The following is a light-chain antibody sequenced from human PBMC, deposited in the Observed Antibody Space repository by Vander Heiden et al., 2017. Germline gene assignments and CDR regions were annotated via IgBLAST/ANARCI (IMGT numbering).Light chain of an antibody. Sequence: QSALTQPASISGSPGQSITISCTGTNSDIGTFNYVSWYQHHPGKAPKLLIYDVTNRPSGVSNRFSGSKSGNMASLTISGLQAEDESDYFCSSYASSTTLVFGGGTKLTVL. J-gene: IGLJ2*01. V-gene: IGLV2-14*03. CDR1: NSDIGTFNY. CDR2: DVT. CDR3: SSYASSTTLV.